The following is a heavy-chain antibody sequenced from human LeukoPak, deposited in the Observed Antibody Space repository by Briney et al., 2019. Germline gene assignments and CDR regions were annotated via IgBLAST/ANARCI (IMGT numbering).Heavy chain of an antibody. D-gene: IGHD3-10*01. V-gene: IGHV3-21*01. CDR2: ISSGNSHI. CDR3: AKSLRVRGVIILGY. Sequence: GGSLRLSCAASGFTFSTYSINWVRQAPGKGLEWVSSISSGNSHIYYADSVKGRFTISRDNAKNSLYLQMNSLRAEDTAVYYCAKSLRVRGVIILGYWGQGTLVTVSS. CDR1: GFTFSTYS. J-gene: IGHJ4*02.